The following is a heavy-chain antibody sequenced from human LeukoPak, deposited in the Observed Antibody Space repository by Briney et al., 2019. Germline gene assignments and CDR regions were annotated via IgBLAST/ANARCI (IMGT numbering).Heavy chain of an antibody. CDR1: EFNVSSNY. V-gene: IGHV3-66*04. J-gene: IGHJ4*02. CDR2: IYYNGIT. Sequence: GGSLRLSCTASEFNVSSNYISWIRQAPGGRLEWLSVIYYNGITFYSDSVKGRFTISRDTSKNIVYLQMNSLRGEDTAMYYCARHAFRSQYNPNDLWGQGTLVTVSS. CDR3: ARHAFRSQYNPNDL. D-gene: IGHD1-14*01.